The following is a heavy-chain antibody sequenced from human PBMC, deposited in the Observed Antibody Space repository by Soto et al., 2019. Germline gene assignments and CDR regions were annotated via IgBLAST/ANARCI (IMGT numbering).Heavy chain of an antibody. Sequence: GGSLRLSCAASGFTFSTYSMNWVRQTPGKGLEWVSYISGSSSTIYYADSVKGRFTVSRDNAKNLLYLQMNSLRAEDTAVYYCAGDSQSGSYFDYWGLGILVTVSS. CDR3: AGDSQSGSYFDY. J-gene: IGHJ4*02. CDR1: GFTFSTYS. V-gene: IGHV3-48*01. CDR2: ISGSSSTI. D-gene: IGHD1-26*01.